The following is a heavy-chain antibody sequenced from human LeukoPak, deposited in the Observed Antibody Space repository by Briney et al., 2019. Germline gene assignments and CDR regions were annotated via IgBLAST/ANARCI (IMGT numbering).Heavy chain of an antibody. J-gene: IGHJ4*02. CDR2: ISGSSGST. V-gene: IGHV3-23*01. Sequence: PGGSLRLSCAASGFTFSSYAMSWVRQAPGKGLEWVSLISGSSGSTFYTDSMKGRFTVSRDNSKNTLYLQMNSLRADDTAVYFCAKKGGTLLRPYYFDYWGQGTLVTVSS. CDR3: AKKGGTLLRPYYFDY. D-gene: IGHD2-15*01. CDR1: GFTFSSYA.